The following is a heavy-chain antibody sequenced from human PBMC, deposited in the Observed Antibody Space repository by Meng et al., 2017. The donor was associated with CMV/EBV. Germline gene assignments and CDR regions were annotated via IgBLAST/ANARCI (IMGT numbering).Heavy chain of an antibody. Sequence: ASVKVSCKASGYTFTSYGINWVRQATGQGLEWMGWMNPNSGNTGYAQKFQGRVTITRNTSISTAYMELSNLRSEDTAVYYCARARRDIVVVPAAYYFDYWGQGTLVTVSS. V-gene: IGHV1-8*03. CDR2: MNPNSGNT. CDR3: ARARRDIVVVPAAYYFDY. J-gene: IGHJ4*02. CDR1: GYTFTSYG. D-gene: IGHD2-2*01.